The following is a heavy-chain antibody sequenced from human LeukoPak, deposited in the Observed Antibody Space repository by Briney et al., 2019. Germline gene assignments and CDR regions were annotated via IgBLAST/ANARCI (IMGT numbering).Heavy chain of an antibody. J-gene: IGHJ4*02. D-gene: IGHD6-6*01. CDR2: ISGSGDTT. CDR1: GFTFSNYA. CDR3: ARVDEYSSSGDFDY. V-gene: IGHV3-23*01. Sequence: GGSLRLSCAASGFTFSNYAMSWVRQPPGKGLEWVSLISGSGDTTYYADSVKGRFTISRDNAKNSLYLQMNSLRAEDTALYYCARVDEYSSSGDFDYWGQGTLVTVSS.